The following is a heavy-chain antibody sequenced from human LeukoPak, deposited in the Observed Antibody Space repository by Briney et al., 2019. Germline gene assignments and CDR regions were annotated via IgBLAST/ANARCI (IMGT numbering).Heavy chain of an antibody. J-gene: IGHJ6*02. V-gene: IGHV1-2*02. CDR3: ARRDYYYYYGMDV. CDR1: GYTFTDYY. CDR2: VNSNSGAT. Sequence: GASVKVSCKASGYTFTDYYMHWVRQAPGQGLEWMGWVNSNSGATDCAQKFQGRVTMTRDTSISTAYMDLSRLRSDDTAVYYCARRDYYYYYGMDVWGQGTTVTVSS.